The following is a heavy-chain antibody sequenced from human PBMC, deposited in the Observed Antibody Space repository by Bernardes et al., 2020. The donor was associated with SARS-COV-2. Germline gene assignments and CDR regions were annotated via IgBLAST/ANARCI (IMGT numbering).Heavy chain of an antibody. CDR1: GGSISSSSYY. J-gene: IGHJ1*01. CDR2: IYYSGST. Sequence: SETLSLTCTVSGGSISSSSYYWGWIRQPPGKGLEWIGSIYYSGSTYYNPSLKSRVTISVDPSKNQFSLKLSSVTAADTAVYDCASVYDFWGPRYFQHWGQGTLVTVAS. V-gene: IGHV4-39*01. CDR3: ASVYDFWGPRYFQH. D-gene: IGHD3-3*01.